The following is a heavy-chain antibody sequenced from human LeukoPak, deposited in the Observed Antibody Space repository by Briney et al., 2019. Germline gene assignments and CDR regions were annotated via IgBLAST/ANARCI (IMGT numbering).Heavy chain of an antibody. CDR2: ISSSSSYI. Sequence: GGSLRLSCAASGFTFSSYSMNWVRQAPGKGLEWVSSISSSSSYIYYADSVKGRFTISRDNAKNSLYLQMNSLGAEDTAVYYCARGSVAFGSMDYWGQGTLVTVSS. V-gene: IGHV3-21*01. J-gene: IGHJ4*02. D-gene: IGHD3-3*01. CDR1: GFTFSSYS. CDR3: ARGSVAFGSMDY.